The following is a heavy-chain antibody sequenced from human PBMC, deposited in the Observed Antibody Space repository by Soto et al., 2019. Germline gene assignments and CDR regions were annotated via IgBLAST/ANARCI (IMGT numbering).Heavy chain of an antibody. CDR2: IYHSGST. CDR1: RSSISSGGYS. CDR3: AKDSGYNYGYFRWFDP. V-gene: IGHV4-30-2*02. D-gene: IGHD5-18*01. J-gene: IGHJ5*02. Sequence: PSDTLSLTCAVSRSSISSGGYSWIWIRQPPGKGLEWVGYIYHSGSTYYNPSLKSRVTISVDRSKSQFSLKLSSVTAADTAVYYCAKDSGYNYGYFRWFDPWGEGTLVTVS.